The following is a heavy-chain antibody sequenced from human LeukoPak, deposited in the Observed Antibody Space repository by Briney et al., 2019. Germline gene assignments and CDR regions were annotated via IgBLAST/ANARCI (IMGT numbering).Heavy chain of an antibody. J-gene: IGHJ4*02. Sequence: GGSLRLSCSASGFTFSRYAMHWVRQAPGKGLEYVSAISSNGGSTYYADSVKGRFTISRDNSRNTLHLQMSSLRVEDTAVYYCVKDSSSGSYFDYWGQGTLATVSS. CDR1: GFTFSRYA. CDR3: VKDSSSGSYFDY. D-gene: IGHD3-10*01. V-gene: IGHV3-64D*06. CDR2: ISSNGGST.